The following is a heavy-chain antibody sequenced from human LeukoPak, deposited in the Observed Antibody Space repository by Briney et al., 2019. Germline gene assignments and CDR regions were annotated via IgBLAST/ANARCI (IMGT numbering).Heavy chain of an antibody. CDR1: GESFSGYY. Sequence: SETLSLTCVVYGESFSGYYWSWIRQPPGKGLQWIGYIYYSGSTNYNPSLNSRVTISIDTSKNQFSLNLSSVTAADTAVYYCARGGRLLPLNYWGQGTLVTVSS. V-gene: IGHV4-59*01. CDR2: IYYSGST. CDR3: ARGGRLLPLNY. D-gene: IGHD3-22*01. J-gene: IGHJ4*02.